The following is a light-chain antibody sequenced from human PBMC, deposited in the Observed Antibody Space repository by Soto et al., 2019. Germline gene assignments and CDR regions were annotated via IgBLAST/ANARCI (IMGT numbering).Light chain of an antibody. V-gene: IGKV1-39*01. CDR2: AAS. CDR1: QTINSY. CDR3: QQSYSTFKT. J-gene: IGKJ1*01. Sequence: VQMTQSPSSLSASVGDIVTITCRASQTINSYLNWYQQKPGKAPKLLIYAASSLKSGVPSRFSGSGSGTDFTLTISNLQPEDFATYYCQQSYSTFKTFGQGTKVDIK.